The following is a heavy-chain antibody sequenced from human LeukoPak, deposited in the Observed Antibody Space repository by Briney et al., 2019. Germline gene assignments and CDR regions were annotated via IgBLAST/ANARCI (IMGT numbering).Heavy chain of an antibody. CDR3: VREATGYTFDY. CDR1: GFTISPYA. J-gene: IGHJ4*02. Sequence: PGGSLRLSCAASGFTISPYAMNWLRQAPGKGLEWVSSISYTSSYIFYADSVKGRFTISRDNAKNSLYLQMNSLRAEDTAVYYCVREATGYTFDYWGQGTLVTVSS. CDR2: ISYTSSYI. V-gene: IGHV3-21*01. D-gene: IGHD1-14*01.